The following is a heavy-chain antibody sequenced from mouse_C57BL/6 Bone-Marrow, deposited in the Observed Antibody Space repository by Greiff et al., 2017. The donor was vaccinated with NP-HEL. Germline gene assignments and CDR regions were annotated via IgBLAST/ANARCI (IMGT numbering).Heavy chain of an antibody. Sequence: QVQLQQSGAELVRPGTSVKLSCKASGYAFTNYLIEWVKQRPGQGLEWIGVINPGSGGTNYNEKFKGKATLTADKSSSTAYMQLSSLTSEDSAVYFCARAWQLRLRYFDYWGQGTTLTVSS. CDR3: ARAWQLRLRYFDY. V-gene: IGHV1-54*01. CDR1: GYAFTNYL. D-gene: IGHD3-2*02. CDR2: INPGSGGT. J-gene: IGHJ2*01.